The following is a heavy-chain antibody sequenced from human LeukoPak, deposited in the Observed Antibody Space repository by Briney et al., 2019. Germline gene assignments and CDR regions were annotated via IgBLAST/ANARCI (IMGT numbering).Heavy chain of an antibody. CDR2: IYYSGST. Sequence: SETLSLTCTVSGGSISSYYWSWIRQPPGKGLEWIGYIYYSGSTNYNPSLKSRVTISIDTSKNQFSLKLSSVTAADTAVYYCAREYYYYYYMDVWGKGTTVTVSS. CDR1: GGSISSYY. V-gene: IGHV4-59*12. J-gene: IGHJ6*03. CDR3: AREYYYYYYMDV.